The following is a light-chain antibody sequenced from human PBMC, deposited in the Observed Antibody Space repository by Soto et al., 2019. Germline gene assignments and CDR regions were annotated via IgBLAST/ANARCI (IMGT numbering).Light chain of an antibody. CDR1: SSDVGNYNL. V-gene: IGLV2-23*01. J-gene: IGLJ2*01. CDR3: FSFALISTLI. CDR2: EGG. Sequence: QSDLTQPASVSGSPGQSITISCTGTSSDVGNYNLVSWYQQYPGKAPKLMIYEGGKRPSGVSNRFSGSKSGNTASLTISGLQAEDEADYYCFSFALISTLIFGGGTK.